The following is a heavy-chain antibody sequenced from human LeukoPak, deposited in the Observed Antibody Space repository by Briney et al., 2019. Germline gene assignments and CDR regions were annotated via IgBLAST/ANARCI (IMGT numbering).Heavy chain of an antibody. CDR2: ISASGYIT. CDR1: GFTFSSYA. Sequence: GGSLRLSCAASGFTFSSYAMSWLRQAPGKGLEWVSTISASGYITHYPDSVKGRFSISRDNSGNTLYLQMSSLRAEDTAVYFCAKMEILATIHRQFDYWGQGSLVTVSS. CDR3: AKMEILATIHRQFDY. J-gene: IGHJ4*02. D-gene: IGHD5-12*01. V-gene: IGHV3-23*01.